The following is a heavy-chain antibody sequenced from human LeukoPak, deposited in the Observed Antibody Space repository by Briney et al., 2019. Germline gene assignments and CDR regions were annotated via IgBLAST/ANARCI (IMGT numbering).Heavy chain of an antibody. D-gene: IGHD5/OR15-5a*01. CDR1: GFTFNSYV. V-gene: IGHV3-23*01. CDR2: ISGSGIST. CDR3: AKSSTFYDCFDY. J-gene: IGHJ4*02. Sequence: GGSLGLSCAASGFTFNSYVMSWVRQAPGKGLEWVSAISGSGISTYYADSVKGRFTISRDNSKNTFFLQMNSLRAEDTAVYHCAKSSTFYDCFDYWGQGTLVTVSS.